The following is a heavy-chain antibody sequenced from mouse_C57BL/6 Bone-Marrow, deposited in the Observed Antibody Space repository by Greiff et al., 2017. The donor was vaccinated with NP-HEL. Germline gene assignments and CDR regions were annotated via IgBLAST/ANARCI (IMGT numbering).Heavy chain of an antibody. V-gene: IGHV1-55*01. CDR2: IYPGSGST. Sequence: QVQLKESGAELVKPGASVKMSCKASGYTFTSYWITWVKQRPGQGLEWIGDIYPGSGSTNYNEKFKSKATLTVDTSSSTAYMQLSSLTSEDSAVYYCATDGYAMDYWGQGTAVTVSS. CDR3: ATDGYAMDY. CDR1: GYTFTSYW. J-gene: IGHJ4*01.